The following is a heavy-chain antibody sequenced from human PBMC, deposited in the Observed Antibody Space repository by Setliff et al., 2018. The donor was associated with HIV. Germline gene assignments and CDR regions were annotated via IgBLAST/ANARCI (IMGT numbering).Heavy chain of an antibody. CDR1: GGSFSGYY. D-gene: IGHD3-22*01. J-gene: IGHJ3*02. CDR3: ARDPYYDSSGYYSSAFDI. V-gene: IGHV4-34*01. Sequence: SETLSLTCAVYGGSFSGYYWSWIRQPPGKGLEWIGEINHSGSTNYNPSLKSRVTISVDTSKNQFSLKLSSVTAADTAVYYCARDPYYDSSGYYSSAFDIWGQGTMVT. CDR2: INHSGST.